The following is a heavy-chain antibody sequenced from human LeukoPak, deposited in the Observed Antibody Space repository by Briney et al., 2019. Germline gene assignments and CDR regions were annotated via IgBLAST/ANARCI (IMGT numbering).Heavy chain of an antibody. J-gene: IGHJ3*02. CDR2: IVVGSGNT. CDR1: GLTFTSSA. V-gene: IGHV1-58*02. CDR3: AAVAGHNPDDAFDI. D-gene: IGHD6-19*01. Sequence: SVKVSCKASGLTFTSSAMQWVRQARGQRLEWIGWIVVGSGNTNYAQKFQERVTITRDMSTSTAYMELSSLRSEDTAVYYCAAVAGHNPDDAFDIWGQGTMVTVSS.